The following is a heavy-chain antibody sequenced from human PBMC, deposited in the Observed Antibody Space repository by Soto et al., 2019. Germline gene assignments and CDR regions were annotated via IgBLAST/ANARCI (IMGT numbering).Heavy chain of an antibody. CDR2: INHRGST. Sequence: QVQLQQWGAGLLRPSEALSLRCGVSGESLSGYSWTWIRQPPGKGLEWIGEINHRGSTIYNPSLKSRLTISVDTSKNQFSLKLSSVTAADTAVYYCARAPDSVVVVSGGGMDVWGQGTTVTVSS. V-gene: IGHV4-34*01. CDR3: ARAPDSVVVVSGGGMDV. D-gene: IGHD2-15*01. J-gene: IGHJ6*02. CDR1: GESLSGYS.